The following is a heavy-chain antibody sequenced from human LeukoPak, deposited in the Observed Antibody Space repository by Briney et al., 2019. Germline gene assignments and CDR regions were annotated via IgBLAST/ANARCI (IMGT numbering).Heavy chain of an antibody. D-gene: IGHD4-23*01. V-gene: IGHV1-69*13. CDR3: ARVLYGGNWFDP. CDR2: IIPIFGTA. J-gene: IGHJ5*02. Sequence: ATVKVSCKASGGTFSSYAISWVRQAPGQGLEWMGGIIPIFGTANYAQKFQGRVTITADESTSTAYMELSSLRSEDTAVYYCARVLYGGNWFDPWGQGTLVTVSS. CDR1: GGTFSSYA.